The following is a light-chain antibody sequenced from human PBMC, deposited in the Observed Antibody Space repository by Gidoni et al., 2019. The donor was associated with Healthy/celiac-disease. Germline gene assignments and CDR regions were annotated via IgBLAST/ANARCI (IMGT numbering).Light chain of an antibody. V-gene: IGLV1-47*01. Sequence: IGSNYVYWYQQLPGTAPKLLIYRNNQRPSGVPDRFSGSKSGTSASLAISGLRSEDEADYYCAAWDDSLSGHWVFGGGTKLTVL. CDR1: IGSNY. CDR2: RNN. J-gene: IGLJ3*02. CDR3: AAWDDSLSGHWV.